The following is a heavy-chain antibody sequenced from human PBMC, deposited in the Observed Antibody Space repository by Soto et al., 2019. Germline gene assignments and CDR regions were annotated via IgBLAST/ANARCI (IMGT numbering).Heavy chain of an antibody. J-gene: IGHJ6*02. Sequence: QVQLQQWGAGLLKPSETLSLTCAVYGGSFSGYYWSWIRQPPGKGLEWIGEINHSGSTNYNPSLKSRVTISVDTSKNQFSLKLSSVTAADTAVHYCARTKLIAADGMDVWGQGTTVTVSS. CDR2: INHSGST. D-gene: IGHD6-13*01. CDR1: GGSFSGYY. V-gene: IGHV4-34*01. CDR3: ARTKLIAADGMDV.